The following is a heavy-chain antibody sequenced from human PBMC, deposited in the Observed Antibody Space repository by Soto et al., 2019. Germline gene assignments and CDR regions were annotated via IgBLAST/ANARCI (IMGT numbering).Heavy chain of an antibody. V-gene: IGHV2-5*02. D-gene: IGHD1-26*01. CDR2: FYWDDDR. J-gene: IGHJ4*02. CDR1: GFSLSTSGVG. CDR3: SHGSSIVGAPAFVY. Sequence: QITLKESGPALVKPTQTLTLTCSFSGFSLSTSGVGVVWVRQAPGKALEWLTLFYWDDDRRYNPSLKSRLTFAKATSSNQLVLTMTTMDPLDTATFYCSHGSSIVGAPAFVYWCQGILDTVSS.